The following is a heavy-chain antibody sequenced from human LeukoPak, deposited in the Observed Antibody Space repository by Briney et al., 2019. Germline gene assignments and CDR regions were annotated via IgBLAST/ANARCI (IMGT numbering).Heavy chain of an antibody. Sequence: PSETLSLTCTVSGASISTINWWSWVRQPPGKGLEWIGYIYYSGSTNYNPSLKSRVTISVDTSKNQFSLKLSSVTAADTAVYYCARGQPGRDGYEADYWGQGTLVTVSS. CDR1: GASISTINW. CDR2: IYYSGST. J-gene: IGHJ4*02. D-gene: IGHD5-24*01. V-gene: IGHV4-4*02. CDR3: ARGQPGRDGYEADY.